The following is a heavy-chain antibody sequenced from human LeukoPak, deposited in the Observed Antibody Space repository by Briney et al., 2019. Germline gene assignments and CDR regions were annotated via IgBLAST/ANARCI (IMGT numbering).Heavy chain of an antibody. CDR2: ITNKDTKYAT. CDR3: ARVGYFGDYVGY. CDR1: GFTLSGHY. Sequence: GGSLRLSCTASGFTLSGHYMEWVRQAPGKGMEWVGRITNKDTKYATEYGASVRGRFTISRDDSQNSLYLQLHSLKTEDTAVYYCARVGYFGDYVGYWGQGTLVTVSS. V-gene: IGHV3-72*01. D-gene: IGHD4-17*01. J-gene: IGHJ4*02.